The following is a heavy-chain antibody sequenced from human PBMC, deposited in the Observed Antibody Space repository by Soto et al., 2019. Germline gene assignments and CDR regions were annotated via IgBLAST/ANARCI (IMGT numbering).Heavy chain of an antibody. CDR3: ARQELLVTWPYFDY. CDR2: IYYSGST. D-gene: IGHD1-26*01. CDR1: GGSISSSSYY. J-gene: IGHJ4*02. Sequence: QLQLQESGPGLVKPSETLSLTCTVSGGSISSSSYYWGWIRQPPGKGLEWIGSIYYSGSTYYNPSLKSRVTISVDTSKNQFSLKLSSVTAADTAVYYCARQELLVTWPYFDYWGQGTLVTVSS. V-gene: IGHV4-39*01.